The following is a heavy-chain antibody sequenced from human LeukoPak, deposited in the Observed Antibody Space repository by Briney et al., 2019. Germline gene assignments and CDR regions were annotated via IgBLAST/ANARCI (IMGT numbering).Heavy chain of an antibody. D-gene: IGHD6-13*01. CDR1: GGSISSYY. CDR3: ARQSIAAAGPYAFDI. Sequence: SETLSLTCTVSGGSISSYYWSWIRQPPGKGLEWIGYIYYSGSTNYNPSLKSRVTISVDTSKNQFSLKLSSVTAADTAVYYCARQSIAAAGPYAFDIWGQGTMVTVSS. CDR2: IYYSGST. J-gene: IGHJ3*02. V-gene: IGHV4-59*13.